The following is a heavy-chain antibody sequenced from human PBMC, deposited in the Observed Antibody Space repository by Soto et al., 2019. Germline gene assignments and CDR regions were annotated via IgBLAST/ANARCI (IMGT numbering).Heavy chain of an antibody. D-gene: IGHD3-22*01. Sequence: GGSLRLSCAASGFTFDDYTMHWVRQAPGKGLEWVSLINWDGGSTYYADSVKGRFTISRDNSKNSLYLQMNSLRTEDTAVYYCARCRRDSNGYYRYFFDYWGQGTLVTVSS. CDR3: ARCRRDSNGYYRYFFDY. J-gene: IGHJ4*02. CDR2: INWDGGST. V-gene: IGHV3-43*01. CDR1: GFTFDDYT.